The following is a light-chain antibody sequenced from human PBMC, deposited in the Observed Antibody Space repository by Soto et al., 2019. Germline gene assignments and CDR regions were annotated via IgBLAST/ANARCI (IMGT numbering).Light chain of an antibody. J-gene: IGLJ2*01. Sequence: QSVLTQPAYVSGSPGQSITISCTGTSSDVGGYNYVSWYQQHPGKAPKLMIYDVSNRPSGVSNRFSGSKSGNTASLTITRLQVECGADYYGSVDTSGSTPGVFGGETKVTV. CDR2: DVS. CDR1: SSDVGGYNY. CDR3: SVDTSGSTPGV. V-gene: IGLV2-14*01.